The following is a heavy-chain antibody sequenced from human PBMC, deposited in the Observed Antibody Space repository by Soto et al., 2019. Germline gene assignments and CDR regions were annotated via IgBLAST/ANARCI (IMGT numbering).Heavy chain of an antibody. Sequence: QVTVKESGPVLVKPTETLTLTCTVSGFSLSNAGLGVSWIRQPPGKALEWLAHIFSNDEKSYSTSLKSRLTIPTDTSKSQVVLTMTNMDPVDTATYYCASTYSTSWYWFDPWGQGTLVTVSS. CDR3: ASTYSTSWYWFDP. D-gene: IGHD6-13*01. CDR2: IFSNDEK. J-gene: IGHJ5*02. CDR1: GFSLSNAGLG. V-gene: IGHV2-26*04.